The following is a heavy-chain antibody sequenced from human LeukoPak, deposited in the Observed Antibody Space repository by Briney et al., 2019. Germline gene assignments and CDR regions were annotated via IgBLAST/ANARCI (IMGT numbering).Heavy chain of an antibody. J-gene: IGHJ4*02. CDR1: GFTFSNFA. Sequence: GGSLRLSCAASGFTFSNFAMNWVRQAPGKGLEWVSTISGSGGSTYYADSVKGRFTISRDNSKNTPYLQMNSLRAKDTAVYYCAKMVHTEQWLVPFDYWGQGTLVTVSS. CDR3: AKMVHTEQWLVPFDY. V-gene: IGHV3-23*01. D-gene: IGHD6-19*01. CDR2: ISGSGGST.